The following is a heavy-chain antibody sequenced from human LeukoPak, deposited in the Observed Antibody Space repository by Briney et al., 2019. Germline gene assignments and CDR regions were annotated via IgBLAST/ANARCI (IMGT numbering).Heavy chain of an antibody. D-gene: IGHD2-15*01. Sequence: GGSLRLSCAASGFTFSSYAMHWVRQAPGKGLEWVAVISYDGSNKYYADSVKGRFTISRDNSKNTLYLQMNSLRAEDTAVYYCAKGVYCSVWGQGTLVTVSS. CDR3: AKGVYCSV. V-gene: IGHV3-30-3*01. CDR1: GFTFSSYA. CDR2: ISYDGSNK. J-gene: IGHJ4*02.